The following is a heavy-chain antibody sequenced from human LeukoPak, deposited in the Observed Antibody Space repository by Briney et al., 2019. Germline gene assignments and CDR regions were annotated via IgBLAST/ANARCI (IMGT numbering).Heavy chain of an antibody. Sequence: GASVKVSCKASGYTFTGYYMHWVRQAPGQGLEWMGWINPNSGGTNYAQKFQGRVTMTRDTSISTAYMELGRLRSDDTAVYYCARDSTDSSGYYYLSNWFDPWGQGTLVTVSS. CDR1: GYTFTGYY. CDR3: ARDSTDSSGYYYLSNWFDP. D-gene: IGHD3-22*01. CDR2: INPNSGGT. V-gene: IGHV1-2*02. J-gene: IGHJ5*02.